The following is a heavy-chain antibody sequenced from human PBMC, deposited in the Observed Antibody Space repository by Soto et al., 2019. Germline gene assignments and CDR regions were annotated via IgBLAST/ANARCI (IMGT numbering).Heavy chain of an antibody. CDR3: ARASYGAADFDY. J-gene: IGHJ4*02. V-gene: IGHV4-59*08. CDR1: GASINSYY. Sequence: QVQLQESGPGLVKPSETLSLTCTVSGASINSYYWSWIRQPPGKGLEWIGYIYYSGRTTYNPSLMIRVTISAGTSTDQFSLTLNSVAAADTAVYYCARASYGAADFDYWGQGTLVTVSS. D-gene: IGHD4-17*01. CDR2: IYYSGRT.